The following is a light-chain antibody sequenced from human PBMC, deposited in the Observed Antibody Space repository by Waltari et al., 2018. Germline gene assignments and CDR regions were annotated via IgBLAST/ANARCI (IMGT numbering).Light chain of an antibody. V-gene: IGLV2-23*02. Sequence: QSALTQPAPVSGSPGQSITLSCRGTSSDVGRYHLVSWFQQYPDKAPKLIIFEVNKRPSGVSNRFSGSKSGNTASLTISGLQAEDEADYYCCSYAGSGIYVFGTGAKVTVL. CDR2: EVN. CDR3: CSYAGSGIYV. CDR1: SSDVGRYHL. J-gene: IGLJ1*01.